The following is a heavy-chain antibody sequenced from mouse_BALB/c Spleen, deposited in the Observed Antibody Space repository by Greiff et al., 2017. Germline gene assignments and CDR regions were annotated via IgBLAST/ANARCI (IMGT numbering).Heavy chain of an antibody. J-gene: IGHJ2*01. CDR2: IYPGDGDT. D-gene: IGHD2-14*01. CDR3: ARYGDYRPFDY. V-gene: IGHV1-87*01. Sequence: VQLQQSGAELARPGASVKLSCKASGYTFTCYWMQWVKQRPGQGLEWIGAIYPGDGDTRYTQKFKGKATLTADKSSSTAYMQLSSLASEDSAVYYCARYGDYRPFDYWGQGTTLTVSS. CDR1: GYTFTCYW.